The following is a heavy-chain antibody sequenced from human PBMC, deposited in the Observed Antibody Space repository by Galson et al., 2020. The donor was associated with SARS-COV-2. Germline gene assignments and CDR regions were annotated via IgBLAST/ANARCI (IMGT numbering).Heavy chain of an antibody. CDR1: GYSFTNYW. V-gene: IGHV5-10-1*01. CDR3: ARLRGLVVPAALDF. D-gene: IGHD2-2*01. J-gene: IGHJ4*02. CDR2: IDTRDSYS. Sequence: KVSCKGSGYSFTNYWITWVRQVPGRGLEWLGRIDTRDSYSNYNPSFQGHVSISADKSITTTYLHWRSLTASDTGIYYCARLRGLVVPAALDFWGQGTLVTVSS.